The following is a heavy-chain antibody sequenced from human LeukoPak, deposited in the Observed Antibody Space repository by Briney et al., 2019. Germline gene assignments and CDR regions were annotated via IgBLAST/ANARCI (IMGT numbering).Heavy chain of an antibody. CDR3: ATTPQRGYSYGWGTDAFDI. J-gene: IGHJ3*02. V-gene: IGHV4-34*01. CDR1: GGSFSGYY. CDR2: INHSGST. Sequence: SETLSLTCAVYGGSFSGYYWSWIRQPPGKGLEWIGEINHSGSTNYNPSLKSRVTISVDTSKNQFSLKLSSVTAADTAVYYCATTPQRGYSYGWGTDAFDIWGQGTMVTVSS. D-gene: IGHD5-18*01.